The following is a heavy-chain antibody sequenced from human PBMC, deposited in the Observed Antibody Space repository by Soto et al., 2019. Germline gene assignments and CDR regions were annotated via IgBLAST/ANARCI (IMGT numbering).Heavy chain of an antibody. V-gene: IGHV3-30-3*01. J-gene: IGHJ6*01. CDR1: GFIFRSYA. D-gene: IGHD3-22*01. Sequence: QVQLVESGGGVVQPGRSLRLSCAASGFIFRSYAMHWVRQAPGKGLEWVTVISYDGSDKYYADSVKGRFTISRDNSKNTLYLQMNSLTTEDTAVYYCARDDYDSSSYYGSYYYGMDVW. CDR2: ISYDGSDK. CDR3: ARDDYDSSSYYGSYYYGMDV.